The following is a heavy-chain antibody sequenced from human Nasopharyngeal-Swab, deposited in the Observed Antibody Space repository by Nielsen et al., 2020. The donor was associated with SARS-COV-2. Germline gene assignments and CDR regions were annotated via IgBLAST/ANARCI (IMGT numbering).Heavy chain of an antibody. CDR3: ARVRDSSAWWGAFDF. V-gene: IGHV3-30-3*01. CDR1: GFIFSSYA. Sequence: GESLKISCAASGFIFSSYAMHWVRQALGKGLEWVAVMSHDGTKIYYADSVKGRFTLSRDKSKNTLYVHVNSLTTEDTGVYYCARVRDSSAWWGAFDFWGRGTMVTVSS. CDR2: MSHDGTKI. J-gene: IGHJ3*01. D-gene: IGHD6-19*01.